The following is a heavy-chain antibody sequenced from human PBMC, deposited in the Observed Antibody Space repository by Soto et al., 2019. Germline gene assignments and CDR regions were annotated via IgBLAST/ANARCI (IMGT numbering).Heavy chain of an antibody. Sequence: GGSLRLSCAASGFTFSDYYMSWIRQAPGKGLEWVSYISSSGSTIYYADSVKGRFTISRDNAKNSLYLQMNSLRAEDTAVYYCAKEPLNYYGSGSYHYWGQGTLVTVSS. CDR2: ISSSGSTI. CDR3: AKEPLNYYGSGSYHY. D-gene: IGHD3-10*01. CDR1: GFTFSDYY. J-gene: IGHJ4*02. V-gene: IGHV3-11*01.